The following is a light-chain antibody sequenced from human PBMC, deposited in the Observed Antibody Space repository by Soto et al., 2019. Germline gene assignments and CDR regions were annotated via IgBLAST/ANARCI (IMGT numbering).Light chain of an antibody. J-gene: IGKJ1*01. V-gene: IGKV1-16*01. CDR3: QQFNTSPWT. CDR1: QDIATY. Sequence: DIPLTQSPSSLSASVGNRCTITRQASQDIATYLNWYQQKPGKAPNLLIYTASSLQSGVPSRFSGSGSGTEFTLTISSLQPDDFATYYCQQFNTSPWTFGQGTKVDI. CDR2: TAS.